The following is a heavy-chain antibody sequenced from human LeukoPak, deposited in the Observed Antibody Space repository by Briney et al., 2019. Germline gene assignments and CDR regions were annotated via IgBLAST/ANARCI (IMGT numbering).Heavy chain of an antibody. J-gene: IGHJ5*02. CDR1: GGSISSYY. CDR2: IYYSGST. CDR3: ARDLDYMRPGGWFDP. V-gene: IGHV4-59*12. Sequence: SETLSLTCTVSGGSISSYYWSWIRQPPGKGLEWIGYIYYSGSTNYNPSLKSRVTISVDTSKNQFSLKLSSVTAADTAVYYCARDLDYMRPGGWFDPWGQGTLVTVSS. D-gene: IGHD4-11*01.